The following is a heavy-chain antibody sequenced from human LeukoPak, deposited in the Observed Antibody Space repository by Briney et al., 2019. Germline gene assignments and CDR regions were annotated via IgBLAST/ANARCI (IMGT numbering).Heavy chain of an antibody. Sequence: SVTLSLTCTVSGGSISSCSYYWDWIRQPPGNGLEWIGSIYYSGSTYYNPSLKSRVTISVDTSKNQFSLKLSSVTAADTAVYYCARDRTPAAGRRFDPWGQGTLVTVSS. CDR3: ARDRTPAAGRRFDP. CDR2: IYYSGST. J-gene: IGHJ5*02. D-gene: IGHD6-13*01. V-gene: IGHV4-39*07. CDR1: GGSISSCSYY.